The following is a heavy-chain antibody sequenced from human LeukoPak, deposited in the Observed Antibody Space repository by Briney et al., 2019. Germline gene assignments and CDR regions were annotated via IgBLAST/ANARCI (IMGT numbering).Heavy chain of an antibody. D-gene: IGHD3-3*01. CDR1: GFTFNTYS. Sequence: GGSLRLSCAASGFTFNTYSMNWVRQAPGEGLEWVSSISSSSSYICYADSVRGRFTISRDNAKNSLYLQMNSLRAEDTAVYYCARGSLYYDFWSGPDYWGQGTLVTVSS. CDR3: ARGSLYYDFWSGPDY. CDR2: ISSSSSYI. V-gene: IGHV3-21*01. J-gene: IGHJ4*02.